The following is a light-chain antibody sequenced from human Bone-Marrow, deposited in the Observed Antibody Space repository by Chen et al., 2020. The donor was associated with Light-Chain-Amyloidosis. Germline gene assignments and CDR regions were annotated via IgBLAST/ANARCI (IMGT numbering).Light chain of an antibody. V-gene: IGLV2-8*01. J-gene: IGLJ3*02. Sequence: QSALTQHPSASGSPGQSVTISCTGARSDFGPFNYVSWYQQHPGKAPKLIMFDVNRRPSGVPGRFSGSKSGNTASLTVSGLQPDDEADYYCSSFAVSKIVLFGGGTKLTVL. CDR3: SSFAVSKIVL. CDR2: DVN. CDR1: RSDFGPFNY.